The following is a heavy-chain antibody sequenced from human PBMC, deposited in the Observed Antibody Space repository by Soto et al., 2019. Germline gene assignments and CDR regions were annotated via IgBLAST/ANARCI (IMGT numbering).Heavy chain of an antibody. J-gene: IGHJ6*02. CDR1: GFTFSSYG. V-gene: IGHV3-30*18. Sequence: PGGSLRLSCAASGFTFSSYGMHWVRQAPGQGLEWVAVISYDGSNKYYADSVKGRFTISRDNSKNTLYLQMNSLRAEDTAVYYCAKELPKGYCSGGSCYYYFGMDVWGQGTTVTVAS. CDR2: ISYDGSNK. D-gene: IGHD2-15*01. CDR3: AKELPKGYCSGGSCYYYFGMDV.